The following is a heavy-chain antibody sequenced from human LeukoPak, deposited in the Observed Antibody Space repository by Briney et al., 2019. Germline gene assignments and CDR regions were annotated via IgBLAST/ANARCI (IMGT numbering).Heavy chain of an antibody. Sequence: GGSLRLSCAASGFTFSSYWMHWVRQAPGKGLVWVSRINSDGSSTTYADSVKGRFTITRDNAKNTLFLQMNSLRAEDTAVYYCAPWLVDAFDIWGQGTMVTVSS. CDR1: GFTFSSYW. CDR3: APWLVDAFDI. V-gene: IGHV3-74*01. CDR2: INSDGSST. D-gene: IGHD6-19*01. J-gene: IGHJ3*02.